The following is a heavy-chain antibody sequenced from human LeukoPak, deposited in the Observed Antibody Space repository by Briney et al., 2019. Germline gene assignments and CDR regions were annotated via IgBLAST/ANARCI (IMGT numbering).Heavy chain of an antibody. CDR2: INPSGGST. D-gene: IGHD1-26*01. Sequence: ASVKVSCKASGYTFTSYYMHWVRQPPAQGLERMGIINPSGGSTSYAQKFQGRVTMTRDTSTSTVYMELSSLRSEDTAVYYCALWELRNDAVDIWGQGTMVTVSS. CDR3: ALWELRNDAVDI. V-gene: IGHV1-46*03. J-gene: IGHJ3*02. CDR1: GYTFTSYY.